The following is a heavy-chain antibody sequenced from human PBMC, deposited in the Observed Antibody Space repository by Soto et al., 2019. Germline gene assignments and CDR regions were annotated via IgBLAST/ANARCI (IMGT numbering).Heavy chain of an antibody. V-gene: IGHV4-34*01. Sequence: PSETLSLTCAVYGGSFSGYYWSWIRQPPGKGLEWIGEINHSGSTNYNPSLKSRVTISVDTSKNQFSLKLSSVTAADTAVYYCARGLRVTMVRGVMRRHYYSDDWGQGTLVTVSS. CDR2: INHSGST. J-gene: IGHJ4*02. CDR1: GGSFSGYY. CDR3: ARGLRVTMVRGVMRRHYYSDD. D-gene: IGHD3-10*01.